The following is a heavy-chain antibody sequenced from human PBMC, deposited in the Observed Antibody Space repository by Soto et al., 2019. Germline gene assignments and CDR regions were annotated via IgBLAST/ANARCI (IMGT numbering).Heavy chain of an antibody. D-gene: IGHD1-26*01. V-gene: IGHV3-15*07. CDR1: GFTFSNAW. CDR2: IKSKTDDGTT. Sequence: PGGSLRLSCAASGFTFSNAWMNWVRQAPGKGLEWVGRIKSKTDDGTTDYAAPVKGRFTISRDDSKNTLYLQMNSLKTEDTAVYYCTSVGVAGSYYLYYYYYGMDVWGQGTTVTVSS. CDR3: TSVGVAGSYYLYYYYYGMDV. J-gene: IGHJ6*02.